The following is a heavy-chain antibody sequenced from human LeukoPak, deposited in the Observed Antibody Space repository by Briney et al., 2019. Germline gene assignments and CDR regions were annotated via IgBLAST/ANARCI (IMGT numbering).Heavy chain of an antibody. CDR1: GYTFTGYY. CDR2: INPNSGGT. CDR3: ATSLSGTKEG. J-gene: IGHJ4*02. D-gene: IGHD1-7*01. V-gene: IGHV1-2*02. Sequence: GASVKVSCKASGYTFTGYYIHWVRQAPGQGLEWMGWINPNSGGTNYAQKFQGRVTMTRDTSIGTAYMELSGLRSDDTAVYYCATSLSGTKEGWGQGTLATVSS.